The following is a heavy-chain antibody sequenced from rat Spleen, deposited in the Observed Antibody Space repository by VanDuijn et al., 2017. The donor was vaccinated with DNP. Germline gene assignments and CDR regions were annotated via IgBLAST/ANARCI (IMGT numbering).Heavy chain of an antibody. CDR2: ISTGGGST. CDR3: TTERTFGFYYDGSSPNWFAY. D-gene: IGHD1-12*03. Sequence: EVQVVESGGGLVQPGRSLKLSCAASGFTFSDYNMAWVRQAPKKGLEWVASISTGGGSTYYRDSVTGRFTISRDNAKSTLYLQMDSLRSEDTATYYCTTERTFGFYYDGSSPNWFAYWGQGTLVTVSS. CDR1: GFTFSDYN. J-gene: IGHJ3*01. V-gene: IGHV5S23*01.